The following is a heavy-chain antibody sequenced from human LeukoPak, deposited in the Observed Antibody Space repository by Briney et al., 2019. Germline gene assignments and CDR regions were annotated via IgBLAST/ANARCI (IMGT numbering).Heavy chain of an antibody. D-gene: IGHD1-26*01. CDR1: GYTFTSYD. CDR3: ARGTGGAGSKRRGYYYYYLDV. J-gene: IGHJ6*03. CDR2: MNPNSVNT. Sequence: ASVKLSFKASGYTFTSYDINLVRQAPGPGLEWMGWMNPNSVNTAYAQKFQGRVTMTRNTSISTAYMELSSLRSDDTAVYYCARGTGGAGSKRRGYYYYYLDVWGKGTTVTLSS. V-gene: IGHV1-8*01.